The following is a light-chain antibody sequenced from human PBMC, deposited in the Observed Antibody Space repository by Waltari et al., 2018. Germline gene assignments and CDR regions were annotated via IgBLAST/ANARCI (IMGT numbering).Light chain of an antibody. J-gene: IGLJ3*02. CDR1: SSDVGGYNY. V-gene: IGLV2-14*01. CDR3: SSFTISSTWV. Sequence: QSALTQPASVSGSPGQSITISCTGTSSDVGGYNYVSWYQQHPGKPPKLMIYDVSNRPSGVSNRFSGSKSGNTASLTISELQAEDEADYYCSSFTISSTWVFGGGTKLTVL. CDR2: DVS.